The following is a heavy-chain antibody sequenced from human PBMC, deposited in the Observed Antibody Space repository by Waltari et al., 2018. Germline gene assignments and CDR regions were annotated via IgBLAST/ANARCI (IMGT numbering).Heavy chain of an antibody. Sequence: QVQLVQSRAVVKKPGASVTVSCTASGYTFTRYYMHWVRQAPGQGLEWMVIINRSGGSTSYAQKYQGRVTMTRDTTTSTVYMELSSRGSEDTAVYYGARAPLRLNDADDWGQGTLVTVSS. CDR2: INRSGGST. J-gene: IGHJ4*02. D-gene: IGHD1-1*01. V-gene: IGHV1-46*01. CDR1: GYTFTRYY. CDR3: ARAPLRLNDADD.